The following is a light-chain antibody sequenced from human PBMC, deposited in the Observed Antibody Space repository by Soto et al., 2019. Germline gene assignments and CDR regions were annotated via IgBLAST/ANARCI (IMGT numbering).Light chain of an antibody. CDR2: AAS. CDR3: QQYYSYPEPLT. V-gene: IGKV1-8*01. Sequence: AIRMTQSPSSLSASTGDRVTITCRASQGISSYLAWYQQKPGKAPKLLIYAASTLQSGVPSRFSGSGSGTDFTVTISCLQSEDFATYYCQQYYSYPEPLTFGGGTKVEIK. J-gene: IGKJ4*01. CDR1: QGISSY.